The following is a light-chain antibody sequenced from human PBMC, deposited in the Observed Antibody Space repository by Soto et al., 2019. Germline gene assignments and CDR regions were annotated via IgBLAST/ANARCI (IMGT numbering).Light chain of an antibody. Sequence: DIQMTQSPSSLSASVGDRVTITCRASQSISNYLNWYQQKPGKAPKLLIYAASSLQSGVPSRFSGSGSGTDFTLTISSLQPEDFATYYCQQSSTTPITFGQGTRLEIK. CDR1: QSISNY. V-gene: IGKV1-39*01. J-gene: IGKJ5*01. CDR3: QQSSTTPIT. CDR2: AAS.